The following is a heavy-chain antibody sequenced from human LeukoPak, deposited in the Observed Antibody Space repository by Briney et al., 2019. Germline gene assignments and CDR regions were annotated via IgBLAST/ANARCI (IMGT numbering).Heavy chain of an antibody. D-gene: IGHD6-6*01. CDR1: GGALTNYY. CDR2: IYYSGST. J-gene: IGHJ5*02. Sequence: SETLSLTCTVSGGALTNYYWNWIRQPPGKGLEWIGYIYYSGSTNYNPSLKSRVTISVDTSKNQFSLKLRSVTAADTAVYYCARKKFIAAGGFDPRGQGTLVTVSS. CDR3: ARKKFIAAGGFDP. V-gene: IGHV4-59*01.